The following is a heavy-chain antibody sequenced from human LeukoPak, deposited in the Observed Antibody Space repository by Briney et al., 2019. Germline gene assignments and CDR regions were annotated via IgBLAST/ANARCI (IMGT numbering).Heavy chain of an antibody. J-gene: IGHJ4*02. CDR3: ARDCSSTSCSDLDY. D-gene: IGHD2-2*01. Sequence: ASVKVSCKASGYTFTSYGISWVRQAPGQGLEWMGWISAYNGNTNYAQKLQGRVTMTTDTSTSTACMELRSLRSDDTAVYYCARDCSSTSCSDLDYWGQGTLVTVSS. CDR2: ISAYNGNT. CDR1: GYTFTSYG. V-gene: IGHV1-18*01.